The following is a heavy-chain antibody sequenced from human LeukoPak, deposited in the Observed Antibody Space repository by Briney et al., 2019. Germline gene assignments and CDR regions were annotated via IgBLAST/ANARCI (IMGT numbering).Heavy chain of an antibody. D-gene: IGHD2-2*02. J-gene: IGHJ6*02. CDR2: IIPILSIA. V-gene: IGHV1-69*04. CDR1: GYTFISYA. Sequence: SVQVSCKGSGYTFISYAFNWVRQAAGKGLAWMGSIIPILSIAHYPQKFQGRVTITADNSTSTAYMELSSLRSGDTAVYYCARGYNYYSGMDVWGQGTPVTVSS. CDR3: ARGYNYYSGMDV.